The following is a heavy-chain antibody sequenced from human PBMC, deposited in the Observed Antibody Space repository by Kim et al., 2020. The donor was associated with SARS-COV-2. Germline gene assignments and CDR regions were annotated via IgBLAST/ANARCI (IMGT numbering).Heavy chain of an antibody. CDR3: TRFVGITIFGVVITTDAFDI. CDR1: GFTFGDYA. D-gene: IGHD3-3*01. V-gene: IGHV3-49*03. J-gene: IGHJ3*02. Sequence: GGSLRLSCTASGFTFGDYAMSWFRQAPGKGLEWVGFIRSKAYGGTTEYAASVKGRFTISRDDSKSIAYLQMNSLKTEDTAVYYCTRFVGITIFGVVITTDAFDIWGQGTMVTVSS. CDR2: IRSKAYGGTT.